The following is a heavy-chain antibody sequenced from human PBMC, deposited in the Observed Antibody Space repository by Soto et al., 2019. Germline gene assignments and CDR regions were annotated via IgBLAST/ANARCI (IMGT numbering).Heavy chain of an antibody. CDR2: IIPILGIA. Sequence: SVKVSCKASGGTFSSYTISWVRQAPGQGLEWMGRIIPILGIANYAQKFQGRVTITADKSTSTAYMELSSLRSEDTAVYYCETRRTEYTDMVTVYYYYMDVWGKGTTVTVSS. J-gene: IGHJ6*03. CDR1: GGTFSSYT. CDR3: ETRRTEYTDMVTVYYYYMDV. D-gene: IGHD5-18*01. V-gene: IGHV1-69*02.